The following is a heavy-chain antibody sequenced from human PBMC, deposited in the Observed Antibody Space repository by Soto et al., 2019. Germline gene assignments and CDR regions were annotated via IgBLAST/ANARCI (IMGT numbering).Heavy chain of an antibody. CDR1: GGTFSSYA. D-gene: IGHD6-13*01. CDR3: ARRSSSWQRYYYYYYGMDV. J-gene: IGHJ6*02. CDR2: IIPIFGTA. Sequence: SVKVSCKASGGTFSSYAISWVRQAPGQGLEWMGGIIPIFGTANYAQKFQGRVTITADESTSTAYMELSSLRSEDTAVYYCARRSSSWQRYYYYYYGMDVWGQGTTVTVSS. V-gene: IGHV1-69*13.